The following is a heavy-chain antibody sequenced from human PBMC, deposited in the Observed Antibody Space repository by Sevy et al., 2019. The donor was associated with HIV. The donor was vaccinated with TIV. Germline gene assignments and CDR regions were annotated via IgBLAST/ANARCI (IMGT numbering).Heavy chain of an antibody. CDR2: ISSSSSYI. CDR3: AREVREMATIFAFDI. D-gene: IGHD5-12*01. V-gene: IGHV3-21*01. CDR1: GFTFSSYS. Sequence: RGCLRLSCAASGFTFSSYSMNWVRQAPGKGLEWVSSISSSSSYIYYADSVKGRFTISRYNAKNSLYLQMNSLRAEDTAVYYCAREVREMATIFAFDIWGQGTMVFVSS. J-gene: IGHJ3*02.